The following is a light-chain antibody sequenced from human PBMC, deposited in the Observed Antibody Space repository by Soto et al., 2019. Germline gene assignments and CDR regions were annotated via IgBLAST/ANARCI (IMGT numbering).Light chain of an antibody. CDR2: GAS. J-gene: IGKJ5*01. Sequence: EIVLTQSPGTLSLSPGARATLSCRASQSVSSSNLAWYQQKPGQAPRLLIYGASSRATGIPARFSGSGSGTDFTLTISSLEPEDFAVYYCQQRSNWPITFGQGTRLEIK. V-gene: IGKV3-11*01. CDR3: QQRSNWPIT. CDR1: QSVSSSN.